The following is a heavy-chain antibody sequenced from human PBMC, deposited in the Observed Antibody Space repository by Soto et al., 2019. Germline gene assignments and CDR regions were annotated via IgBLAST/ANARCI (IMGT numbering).Heavy chain of an antibody. D-gene: IGHD6-19*01. CDR1: GFTFSTYS. CDR2: ISSSSAI. V-gene: IGHV3-48*01. CDR3: ARERGSGWTFDY. J-gene: IGHJ4*02. Sequence: GGSLRLSCAASGFTFSTYSMNWVRQAPGKGLEWVSSISSSSAIYYADSVKGRFTISRDNVQNSLYLQMHSLRAEDTAVYYCARERGSGWTFDYWGQGTLVTVSS.